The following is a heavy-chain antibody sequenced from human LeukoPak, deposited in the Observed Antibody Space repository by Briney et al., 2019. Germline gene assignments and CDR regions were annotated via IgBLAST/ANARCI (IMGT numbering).Heavy chain of an antibody. Sequence: GGSLRLSCAASGFTFDDYGMSWVRQAPGKGLEWVSGINWNGGSTYYADSVKGRFTISRDNSKNTLYLQMNSLRAEDTAVYYCAREDTFAPFSYWGQGTLVTVSS. CDR3: AREDTFAPFSY. J-gene: IGHJ4*02. CDR2: INWNGGST. CDR1: GFTFDDYG. V-gene: IGHV3-20*04. D-gene: IGHD5-18*01.